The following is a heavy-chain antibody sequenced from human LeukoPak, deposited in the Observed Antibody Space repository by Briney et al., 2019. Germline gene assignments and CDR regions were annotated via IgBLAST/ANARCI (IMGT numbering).Heavy chain of an antibody. CDR3: ARGYYDSSGYYYENN. D-gene: IGHD3-22*01. V-gene: IGHV1-18*01. Sequence: ASVTVSCTASGYTFTSYGISWVRQAPGQGLEWMGWISAYNGNTNYAQKLQGRVTMTTDTSTSTAYMELRSLRSDDTAVYYCARGYYDSSGYYYENNWGQGTLVTVSS. CDR2: ISAYNGNT. CDR1: GYTFTSYG. J-gene: IGHJ4*02.